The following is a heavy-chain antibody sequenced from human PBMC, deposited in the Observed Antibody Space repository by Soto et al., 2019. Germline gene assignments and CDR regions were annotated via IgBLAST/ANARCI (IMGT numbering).Heavy chain of an antibody. CDR3: ARSTVRHAFDI. J-gene: IGHJ3*02. D-gene: IGHD4-4*01. CDR2: LYDSVTT. V-gene: IGHV4-59*11. CDR1: GGSNSSHY. Sequence: XATLSLTCTVSGGSNSSHYWNWIRQPPGGGLEWIGHLYDSVTTNYSPSLRSRVSISLDTSKKQFSLKLSSVTAADTAVYFCARSTVRHAFDIWGQGTMVTVSS.